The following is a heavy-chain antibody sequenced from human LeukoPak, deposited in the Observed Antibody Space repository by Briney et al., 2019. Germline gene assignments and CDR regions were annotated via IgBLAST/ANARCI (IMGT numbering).Heavy chain of an antibody. CDR3: ARTLGDSRFDP. J-gene: IGHJ5*02. D-gene: IGHD2-21*01. CDR1: GGSISSGHYY. CDR2: IFYSRAT. V-gene: IGHV4-31*03. Sequence: SETLSLTCTVSGGSISSGHYYWSWIRQHPGKGLEWIGYIFYSRATYYDPSLKSRVTISVDTSKNQFSLKVTSVTAADTAVYYCARTLGDSRFDPWGQGTLVTVSS.